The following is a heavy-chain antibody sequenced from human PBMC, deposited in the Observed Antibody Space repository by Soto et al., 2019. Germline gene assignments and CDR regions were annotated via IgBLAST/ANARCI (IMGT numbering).Heavy chain of an antibody. V-gene: IGHV3-21*01. J-gene: IGHJ4*02. D-gene: IGHD6-6*01. CDR2: ISFSSSYI. CDR3: TKQLVAFDS. CDR1: GFTFNNYN. Sequence: VRLSCAASGFTFNNYNMNWVRQAPGKGLEWVSSISFSSSYIYYADSVKGRFTISRDNAKNSLYLQMNSLRAEDTAVYYCTKQLVAFDSWGQGTLVTVSS.